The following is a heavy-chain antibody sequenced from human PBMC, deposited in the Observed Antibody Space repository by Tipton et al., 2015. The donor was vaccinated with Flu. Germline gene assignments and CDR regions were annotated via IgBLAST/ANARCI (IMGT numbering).Heavy chain of an antibody. CDR3: ARREYSNYVSEPKNWFDP. V-gene: IGHV4-38-2*01. J-gene: IGHJ5*02. CDR1: GDSIGSPYF. Sequence: TLSLTCSVTGDSIGSPYFWGWIRQPPGKGLEWIGNVHQAGTTYYNPSLRSRITITVDRPKNLFSLRLTSVTAADTAVYYCARREYSNYVSEPKNWFDPWGQGTMVTASS. CDR2: VHQAGTT. D-gene: IGHD4-11*01.